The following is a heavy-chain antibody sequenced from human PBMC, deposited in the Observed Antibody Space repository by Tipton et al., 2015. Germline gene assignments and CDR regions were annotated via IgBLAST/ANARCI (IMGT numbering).Heavy chain of an antibody. CDR2: IYHSGTT. CDR3: AREWGGFSSGWFDS. V-gene: IGHV4-4*02. J-gene: IGHJ5*01. D-gene: IGHD6-25*01. Sequence: TLSLTCVVSGGSISSNNWWTWVRQPLGKGLEWIGEIYHSGTTNHNPSLMSRITMAVDKSKNQVSLEVTSVTAADTAVYYCAREWGGFSSGWFDSWGQGTLVTVSS. CDR1: GGSISSNNW.